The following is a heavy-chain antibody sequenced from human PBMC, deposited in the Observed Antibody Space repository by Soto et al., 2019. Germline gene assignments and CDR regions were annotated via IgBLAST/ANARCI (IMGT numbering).Heavy chain of an antibody. V-gene: IGHV3-23*01. D-gene: IGHD1-26*01. Sequence: LRLSCAASGFTFSSYAMSWVRQAPGKGLEWVSTISGSGGNAYYADSVKGRFSISRDNSKNTLRLQMNSLRADDTAVYYCAKDGASGSYPPYYYFGMDVWGQGTTVTVSS. CDR1: GFTFSSYA. CDR2: ISGSGGNA. CDR3: AKDGASGSYPPYYYFGMDV. J-gene: IGHJ6*02.